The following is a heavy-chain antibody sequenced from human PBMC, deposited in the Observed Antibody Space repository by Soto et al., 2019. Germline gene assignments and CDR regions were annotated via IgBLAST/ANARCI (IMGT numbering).Heavy chain of an antibody. CDR3: AREGNLGRWIQPLDS. CDR1: GGSISSYY. CDR2: IHYNGNT. D-gene: IGHD2-2*03. Sequence: SETLSLTCTVSGGSISSYYWSWIRQPPGKGLEWIGNIHYNGNTKYNPSLKSRVTMSVDTSKNHFSLKLISVTTADTAVYFCAREGNLGRWIQPLDSWGQGTLVTVSS. J-gene: IGHJ4*02. V-gene: IGHV4-59*01.